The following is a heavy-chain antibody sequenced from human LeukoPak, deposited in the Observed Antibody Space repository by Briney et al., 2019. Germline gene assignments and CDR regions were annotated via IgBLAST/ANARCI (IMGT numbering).Heavy chain of an antibody. Sequence: PGGSLRLSCAASGFTVSSNYMSWVRQAPGKELEWVSVIYSGGSTYYADSVKGRFTISRDNSKNTLYLQMNSLRAEDTAVYYCARELTIPGGQQLDRGAFDIWGQGTMVTVSS. D-gene: IGHD6-13*01. V-gene: IGHV3-53*01. CDR3: ARELTIPGGQQLDRGAFDI. CDR1: GFTVSSNY. J-gene: IGHJ3*02. CDR2: IYSGGST.